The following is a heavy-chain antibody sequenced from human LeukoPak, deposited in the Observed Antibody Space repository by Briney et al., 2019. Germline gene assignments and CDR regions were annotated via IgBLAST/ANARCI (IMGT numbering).Heavy chain of an antibody. CDR3: ARSLGYCSSTSCYSAFDI. J-gene: IGHJ3*02. CDR2: IYTSGST. D-gene: IGHD2-2*02. CDR1: GGSISSYY. Sequence: SETLSLTCTVSGGSISSYYWSWIRQPAGKGLEWIGRIYTSGSTNYNPSLRSRVTMSVDTSKNQFSLKLSSVTAADTAVYYCARSLGYCSSTSCYSAFDIWGQGTTVTVSS. V-gene: IGHV4-4*07.